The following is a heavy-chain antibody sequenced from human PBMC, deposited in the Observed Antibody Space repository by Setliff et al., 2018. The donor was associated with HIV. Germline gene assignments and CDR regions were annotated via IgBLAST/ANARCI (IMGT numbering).Heavy chain of an antibody. CDR3: AKSSPSIGYISDH. Sequence: PSETLSLTCSVSGASISSYYWSWIRQPPGKGLEWIGYISPTGNANYNPSLKSRVTISTGTSKNQFSLNVRSVTAADTAVYFCAKSSPSIGYISDHWGQGTLVTVSS. V-gene: IGHV4-59*03. D-gene: IGHD5-12*01. CDR2: ISPTGNA. J-gene: IGHJ4*02. CDR1: GASISSYY.